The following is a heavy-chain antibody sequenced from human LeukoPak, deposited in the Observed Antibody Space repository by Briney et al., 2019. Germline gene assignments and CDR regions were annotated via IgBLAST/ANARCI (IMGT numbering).Heavy chain of an antibody. CDR1: GYTFTGYY. D-gene: IGHD6-19*01. CDR3: ARTHSSGWYSVGYYYMGV. J-gene: IGHJ6*03. V-gene: IGHV1-18*04. Sequence: ASVKVSCKASGYTFTGYYMHWVRQAPGQGLEWMGWISAYNGNTNYAQKLQGRVTMTTDTSTSTAYMDLRSLRSDDTAVYYCARTHSSGWYSVGYYYMGVWGKGTTVTVSS. CDR2: ISAYNGNT.